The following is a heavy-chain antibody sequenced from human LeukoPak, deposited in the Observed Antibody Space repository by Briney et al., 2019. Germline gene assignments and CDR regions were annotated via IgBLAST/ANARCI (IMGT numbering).Heavy chain of an antibody. CDR3: ARGYCSSTSCSPPSP. J-gene: IGHJ5*02. CDR2: ITYDGSNK. D-gene: IGHD2-2*01. CDR1: GFTFSTYA. Sequence: GRSLRLSCAASGFTFSTYAMHWVRQAPGKGLEWVAVITYDGSNKYYADSVKGRFTISRDNSKNTLYLQMNSLRGGDTAVYYCARGYCSSTSCSPPSPWGQGTLVTVSS. V-gene: IGHV3-30-3*01.